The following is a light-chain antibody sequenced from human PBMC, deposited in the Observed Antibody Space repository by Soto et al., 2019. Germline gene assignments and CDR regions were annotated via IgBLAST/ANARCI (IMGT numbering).Light chain of an antibody. Sequence: EIVLTQSPGTLSLSPGERAILSCRASQSDSSDSLAWYRQKPGQAPRLLVYDASSRATGIPDRFSGSGSGTDFTLTISRLEPEDFAVYYCQQYGSAPRTFGQGTKVEIK. CDR1: QSDSSDS. CDR2: DAS. CDR3: QQYGSAPRT. J-gene: IGKJ1*01. V-gene: IGKV3-20*01.